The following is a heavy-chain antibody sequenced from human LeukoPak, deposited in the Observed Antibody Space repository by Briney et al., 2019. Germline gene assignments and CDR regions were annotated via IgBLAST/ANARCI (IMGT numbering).Heavy chain of an antibody. CDR1: GFSLSTSGVG. Sequence: SGPTLVKPTQTLTLTCTFSGFSLSTSGVGVGWIRQPPGKALEWLAVIYWDNDRRYSPSLKSRLTITKDTSKNQVIITLTNMDPEDTATYYCALRRYRSGIWDFGDFYYWGLGTLVTVSS. V-gene: IGHV2-5*02. D-gene: IGHD3-16*02. J-gene: IGHJ4*02. CDR3: ALRRYRSGIWDFGDFYY. CDR2: IYWDNDR.